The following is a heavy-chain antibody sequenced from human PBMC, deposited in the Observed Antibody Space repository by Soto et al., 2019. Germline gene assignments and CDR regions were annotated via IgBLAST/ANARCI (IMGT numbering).Heavy chain of an antibody. CDR1: GFTFSSYG. J-gene: IGHJ3*02. CDR3: AKDLILVGDPDAFDI. V-gene: IGHV3-30*18. Sequence: GGSLRLSCAASGFTFSSYGMHWVRQAPGKGLEWVAVISYDGSNKYYADSVKGRFTISRDNSKNTLYLQMNSLRAEDTAGYYCAKDLILVGDPDAFDIWGQGTMVTVSS. CDR2: ISYDGSNK. D-gene: IGHD4-17*01.